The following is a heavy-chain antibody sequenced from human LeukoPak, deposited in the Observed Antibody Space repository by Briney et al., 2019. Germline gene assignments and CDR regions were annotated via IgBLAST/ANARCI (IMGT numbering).Heavy chain of an antibody. V-gene: IGHV4-59*01. J-gene: IGHJ4*02. D-gene: IGHD3-22*01. CDR3: ARSRLGYFDY. CDR2: IYYSGST. CDR1: GGSISSYY. Sequence: SETLSLTCTASGGSISSYYWSWIRQPPGKGLEWIGYIYYSGSTNYNPSLKSRVTISVDTSKNQFSLKLSSVTAADTAVYYCARSRLGYFDYWGQGTLVTVSS.